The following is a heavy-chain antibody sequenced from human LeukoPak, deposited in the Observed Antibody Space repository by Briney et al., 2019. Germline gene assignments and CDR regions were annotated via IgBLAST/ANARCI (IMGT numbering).Heavy chain of an antibody. CDR1: GGSFSSRPYY. CDR3: ASQQQLVLLDWFDP. J-gene: IGHJ5*02. D-gene: IGHD6-13*01. V-gene: IGHV4-61*02. CDR2: IYTSGGT. Sequence: SQTLSLTCTVSGGSFSSRPYYWSWIRQPAGKGLEWIGRIYTSGGTDYNPSLKSRVTISVDTSKNQFSLKLSSVTAADTAVYYCASQQQLVLLDWFDPWGQGTLVTVSS.